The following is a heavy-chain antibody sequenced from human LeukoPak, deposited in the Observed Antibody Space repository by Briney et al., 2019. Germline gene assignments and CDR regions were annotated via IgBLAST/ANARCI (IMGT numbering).Heavy chain of an antibody. CDR2: INSDGSST. D-gene: IGHD3-3*01. CDR3: ARDRSYDFWSGYSTPDY. J-gene: IGHJ4*02. CDR1: GFTFSSYW. V-gene: IGHV3-74*01. Sequence: PGGSLRLSCAASGFTFSSYWMHWVRQAPGKGLVWVSRINSDGSSTSYAGSVKGRFTISRDNAKNTLDLQMNSLRAEDTAVYYCARDRSYDFWSGYSTPDYWGQGTLVTVSS.